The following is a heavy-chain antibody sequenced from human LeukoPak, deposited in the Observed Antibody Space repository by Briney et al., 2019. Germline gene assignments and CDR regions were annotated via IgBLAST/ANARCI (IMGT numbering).Heavy chain of an antibody. CDR2: IRYDGSNK. CDR1: GFTFSSYG. V-gene: IGHV3-30*02. J-gene: IGHJ4*02. D-gene: IGHD3-22*01. CDR3: ANRNYYGSSGYDYVSYYLDY. Sequence: PGGSLRLSCAASGFTFSSYGMHWVRQAPGKGLEWVAFIRYDGSNKDYADSVKGRFTISRDNSKNTLYLQMNSLRAEDTAVYYCANRNYYGSSGYDYVSYYLDYWGQGTLVTVSS.